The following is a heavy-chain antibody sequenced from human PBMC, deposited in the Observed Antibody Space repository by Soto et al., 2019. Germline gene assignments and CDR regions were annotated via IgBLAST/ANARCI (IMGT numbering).Heavy chain of an antibody. D-gene: IGHD3-3*01. CDR1: GYTFTSYD. Sequence: ASVKVSCKASGYTFTSYDINWVRQATGQGLEWMGWMNPNSGNTGYAQKFQGRVTMTGNTSISTAYMELSSLRSEDTAVYYCARLQDGLGNYDFWSGYLAYYYGMDVWGQGTTVTAS. V-gene: IGHV1-8*01. CDR2: MNPNSGNT. CDR3: ARLQDGLGNYDFWSGYLAYYYGMDV. J-gene: IGHJ6*02.